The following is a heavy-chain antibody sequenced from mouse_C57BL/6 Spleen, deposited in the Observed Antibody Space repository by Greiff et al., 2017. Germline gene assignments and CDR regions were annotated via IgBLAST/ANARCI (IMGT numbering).Heavy chain of an antibody. CDR3: ARATTVVKDYAMDY. CDR2: ISSGSSTI. Sequence: EVKLVESGGGLVKPGGSLKLSCAASGFTFSDYGMHWVRQAPEKGLVWVAYISSGSSTIYYADTVKGRFTISRDNAKNTLFLQMTSLRSEDTAMYYCARATTVVKDYAMDYWGQGTSVTVSS. V-gene: IGHV5-17*01. CDR1: GFTFSDYG. J-gene: IGHJ4*01. D-gene: IGHD1-1*01.